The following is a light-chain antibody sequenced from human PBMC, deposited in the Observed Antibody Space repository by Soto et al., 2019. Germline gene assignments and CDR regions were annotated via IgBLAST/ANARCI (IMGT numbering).Light chain of an antibody. CDR3: QKYNSAPLT. V-gene: IGKV1-27*01. CDR1: QGITPY. J-gene: IGKJ4*01. Sequence: DVQMTQSPSSLSTSVGDRVTITCRASQGITPYLAWFQQKPGKVPKLLIYDASTLQSGVPSRFSGSGSGTDFTLTISSLPPEDVATYYCQKYNSAPLTFGGGTKVEIK. CDR2: DAS.